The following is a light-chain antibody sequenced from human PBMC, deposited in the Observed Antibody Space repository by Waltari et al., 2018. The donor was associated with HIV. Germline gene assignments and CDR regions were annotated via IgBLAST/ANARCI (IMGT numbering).Light chain of an antibody. CDR3: SSYTSTYV. CDR1: RRDVGGYNY. V-gene: IGLV2-14*01. CDR2: DGS. J-gene: IGLJ1*01. Sequence: QSALTQPASVSGSPGHSITISCTGTRRDVGGYNYVSWSQQHPGQAPKLMIYDGSNRPSGVSNRFSGSKSGNTASLTISGLQAEDEADYYCSSYTSTYVFGTGTKVTVL.